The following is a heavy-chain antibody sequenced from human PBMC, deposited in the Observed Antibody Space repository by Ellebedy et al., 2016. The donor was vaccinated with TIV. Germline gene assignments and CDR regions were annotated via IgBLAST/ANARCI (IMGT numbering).Heavy chain of an antibody. D-gene: IGHD3-3*01. CDR1: GHSFTSYG. CDR3: ATREWQDPMDV. J-gene: IGHJ6*02. V-gene: IGHV1-3*04. Sequence: ASVKVSCXASGHSFTSYGIHWVRQAPGQSLEWMGWINTGNGNTKYSQKLQGRVNITGDYMELSGLMSEDTAVYYCATREWQDPMDVWGQGTTVTVSS. CDR2: INTGNGNT.